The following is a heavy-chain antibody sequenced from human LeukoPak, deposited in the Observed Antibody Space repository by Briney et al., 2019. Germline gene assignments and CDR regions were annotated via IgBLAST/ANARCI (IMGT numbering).Heavy chain of an antibody. J-gene: IGHJ5*02. Sequence: SGGSLRLSCAASGFTFSNYAVSWVRQAPGKGLEWVSAISGSGGSTYYADSVKGRFTISRDNSKNTLYLQMNSLRAEDTAVYYCANNLNIVLMVYAIRTWGQGTLVTVSS. CDR3: ANNLNIVLMVYAIRT. CDR1: GFTFSNYA. D-gene: IGHD2-8*01. CDR2: ISGSGGST. V-gene: IGHV3-23*01.